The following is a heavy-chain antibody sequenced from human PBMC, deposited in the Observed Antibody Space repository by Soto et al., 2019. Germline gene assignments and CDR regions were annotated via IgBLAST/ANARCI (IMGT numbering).Heavy chain of an antibody. CDR2: IYHSGST. CDR1: GGSIRTYY. V-gene: IGHV4-59*08. J-gene: IGHJ1*01. Sequence: PSEPLSLARTGSGGSIRTYYWRRVRQPPGKGLEWIGYIYHSGSTNYNPSLESRVTMSVDTSKNQFSLKLSSVAAADSAFLYCARHTAILSPTASNCGQG. CDR3: ARHTAILSPTASN. D-gene: IGHD5-18*01.